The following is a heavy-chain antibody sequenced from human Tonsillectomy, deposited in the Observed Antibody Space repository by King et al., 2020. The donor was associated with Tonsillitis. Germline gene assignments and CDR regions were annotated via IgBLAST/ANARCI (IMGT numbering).Heavy chain of an antibody. CDR1: GGSLSSSNW. J-gene: IGHJ3*02. Sequence: VQLQESGPGLVKPSGTLSLTCAVSGGSLSSSNWWGLVRQPPGEGLGGIGENYHSGSTNYKPSLKSRVTISVDKSKNQFSLKLSSVTAADTAVYYCARDEAARDDAFDIWGQGTMVTVSS. CDR3: ARDEAARDDAFDI. D-gene: IGHD6-6*01. V-gene: IGHV4-4*02. CDR2: NYHSGST.